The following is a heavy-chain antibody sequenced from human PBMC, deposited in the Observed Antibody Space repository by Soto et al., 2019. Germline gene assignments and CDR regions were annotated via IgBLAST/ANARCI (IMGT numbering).Heavy chain of an antibody. D-gene: IGHD2-8*01. V-gene: IGHV1-69*01. CDR1: GGTFSSYA. Sequence: QVQLVQSGAEVKKPGCSVKVSCKASGGTFSSYAISWVRQPPGQGLEWMGGIIPIFGTANYAQKFQGSVKINADEYTSTAYMELSSLRSEDTAVYYCASVYCTNGVCYTFYFQHWGQGTLVTVSS. CDR3: ASVYCTNGVCYTFYFQH. CDR2: IIPIFGTA. J-gene: IGHJ1*01.